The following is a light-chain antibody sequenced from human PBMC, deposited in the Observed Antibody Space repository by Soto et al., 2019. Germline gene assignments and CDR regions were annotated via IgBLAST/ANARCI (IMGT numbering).Light chain of an antibody. V-gene: IGLV1-51*02. CDR2: ENK. CDR1: SSNVGNNY. Sequence: QSVLTQPPSVSAAPGQKVTISCSGSSSNVGNNYLSWFQHLPGAAPKLLIYENKKRPSGIPDRFSGSKSGTSATLGITGLQTGDEAGYYCGTWDSSLSVYVFGTGTKLTVL. J-gene: IGLJ1*01. CDR3: GTWDSSLSVYV.